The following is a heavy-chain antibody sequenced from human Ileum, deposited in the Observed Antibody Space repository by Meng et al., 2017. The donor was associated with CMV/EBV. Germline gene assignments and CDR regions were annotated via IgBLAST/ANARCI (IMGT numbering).Heavy chain of an antibody. CDR1: GFTFSSFA. D-gene: IGHD5-18*01. Sequence: GESLKISCAASGFTFSSFAMTWVRQAPGKGLEWVSTISSAGITYYADSLKGRFTISRDDSKNMVYLQMNSLGVEDTAVYYCAKSLVDTAMDLADWGQGTLVTVSS. CDR3: AKSLVDTAMDLAD. V-gene: IGHV3-23*01. J-gene: IGHJ4*02. CDR2: ISSAGIT.